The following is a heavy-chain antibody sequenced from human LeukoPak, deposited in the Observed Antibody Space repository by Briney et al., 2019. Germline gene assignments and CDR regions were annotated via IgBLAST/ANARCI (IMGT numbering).Heavy chain of an antibody. CDR1: GFTFSSYG. Sequence: PGGSLKLSCAASGFTFSSYGMHWVRQAPGKGLEWVANIKQDGSEKYYVDSVKGRFTISRDNAKNSLYLQMNSLRAEDTAVYYCARAQPDQTYYDFWSGYIWGYWGQGTLVTVSS. CDR3: ARAQPDQTYYDFWSGYIWGY. CDR2: IKQDGSEK. J-gene: IGHJ4*02. D-gene: IGHD3-3*01. V-gene: IGHV3-7*01.